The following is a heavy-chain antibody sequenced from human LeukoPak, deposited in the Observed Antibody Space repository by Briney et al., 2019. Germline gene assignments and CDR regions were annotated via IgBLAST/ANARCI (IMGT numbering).Heavy chain of an antibody. J-gene: IGHJ3*02. CDR1: GDSISSYY. CDR2: IYYSGGT. D-gene: IGHD5-24*01. Sequence: SETLSLTCTVSGDSISSYYWSWIRQSPGKGLEWIGYIYYSGGTDYNPSLKSRVTISVDTSKNQFSLKLRSVTAADTAVYYCARHVTISGPYDASDIWGQGTMVTVSS. CDR3: ARHVTISGPYDASDI. V-gene: IGHV4-59*08.